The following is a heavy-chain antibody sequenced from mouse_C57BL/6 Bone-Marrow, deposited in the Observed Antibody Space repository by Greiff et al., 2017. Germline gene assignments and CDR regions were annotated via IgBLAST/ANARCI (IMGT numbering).Heavy chain of an antibody. D-gene: IGHD2-5*01. J-gene: IGHJ1*03. V-gene: IGHV1-55*01. CDR2: IYPGSGST. CDR3: ARPYYSNYWYFGV. Sequence: QVQLQQPGAELVKPGASVKMSCKASGYTFTSYWITWVKQRPGHGLEWIGDIYPGSGSTNYNEKFKSKATLTVDTSSSTAYMQLSSLTSADSAVYYCARPYYSNYWYFGVWGTGTTVTVSS. CDR1: GYTFTSYW.